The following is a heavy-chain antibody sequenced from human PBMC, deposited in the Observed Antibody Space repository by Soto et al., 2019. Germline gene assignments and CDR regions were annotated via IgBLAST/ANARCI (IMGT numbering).Heavy chain of an antibody. D-gene: IGHD4-4*01. V-gene: IGHV4-31*03. Sequence: SETLSLTCTVSGGSISSGGYYWSWIRQHPGKGLEWIGYIYYSGSTYYNPSLKSRVTISVDTSKNQFSLKLSSVTAADTAVYYCARLGYSNHYYYGMDVWGQGTTVTVSS. CDR3: ARLGYSNHYYYGMDV. CDR2: IYYSGST. J-gene: IGHJ6*02. CDR1: GGSISSGGYY.